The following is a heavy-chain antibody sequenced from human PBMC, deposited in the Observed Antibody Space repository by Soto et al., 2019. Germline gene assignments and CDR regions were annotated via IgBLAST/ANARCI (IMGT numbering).Heavy chain of an antibody. CDR2: ISTYSGDT. CDR3: AXXHGPTAXENWFXP. CDR1: GYTFFTYD. Sequence: ASVKVSCKASGYTFFTYDISWVRQAPGQGLEWMGWISTYSGDTKYAQKFQGRVTMTTDTSTTTAYLELXSXXSDDTAVYYCAXXHGPTAXENWFXPWGXXXXXTVSX. J-gene: IGHJ5*02. V-gene: IGHV1-18*01.